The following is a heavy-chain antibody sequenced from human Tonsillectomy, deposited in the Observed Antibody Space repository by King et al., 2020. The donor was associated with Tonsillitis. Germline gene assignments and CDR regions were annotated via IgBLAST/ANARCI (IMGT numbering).Heavy chain of an antibody. CDR3: ARSGDIVATMGDY. V-gene: IGHV1-2*04. D-gene: IGHD5-12*01. J-gene: IGHJ4*02. CDR2: INPNSGGT. CDR1: GYTFTGYY. Sequence: VQLVESGAEVKKPGASVKVSCKASGYTFTGYYMHWVRQAPGQGLEWMGGINPNSGGTNYAQKFQGWVTMSRDTSISTAYMELSRLRSDDTAVYYCARSGDIVATMGDYWGQGTLVTVSS.